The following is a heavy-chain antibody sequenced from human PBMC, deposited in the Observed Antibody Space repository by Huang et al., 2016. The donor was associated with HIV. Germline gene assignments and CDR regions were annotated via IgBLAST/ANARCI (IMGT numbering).Heavy chain of an antibody. CDR3: ARVGDSRGEGFFDY. Sequence: QVQLQESGPGLVKPSQTLSLTCTVSGGSISSGGYYWSGIRQPPGKGLEGIGYIYYSGSTYNNPSRKSRVTISVDTSKNQFSLKRSSVTAADTAVYYWARVGDSRGEGFFDYWGQGTLVTVSS. CDR2: IYYSGST. J-gene: IGHJ4*02. V-gene: IGHV4-30-4*08. CDR1: GGSISSGGYY. D-gene: IGHD3-22*01.